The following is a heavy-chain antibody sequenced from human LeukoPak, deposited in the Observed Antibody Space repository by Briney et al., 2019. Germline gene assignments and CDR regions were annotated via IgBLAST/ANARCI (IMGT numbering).Heavy chain of an antibody. J-gene: IGHJ5*02. Sequence: ASVKVSCKASGFIFTTYGISRVRQAPGQGLEWMEWISPDNGNAHSAPKFQGRVTLTTNTSTTTAYMELSSLRSDDTAVYYCARHYNSPVITWLDPWGQGTLVTVAS. V-gene: IGHV1-18*01. CDR3: ARHYNSPVITWLDP. CDR1: GFIFTTYG. CDR2: ISPDNGNA. D-gene: IGHD3-22*01.